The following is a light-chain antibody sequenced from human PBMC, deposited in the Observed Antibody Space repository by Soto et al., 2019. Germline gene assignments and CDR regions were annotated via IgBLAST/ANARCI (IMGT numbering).Light chain of an antibody. Sequence: DIQMTQSPSSLSASVGDRVTITRQASQDISNYLSWYQQKPGKAPKLLIYDASNLKTGVPLRFSGSGSGTDFTFTISSLQPEDIATYYCQQYDNLPLTFGGGTKVEIK. J-gene: IGKJ4*01. CDR2: DAS. CDR3: QQYDNLPLT. V-gene: IGKV1-33*01. CDR1: QDISNY.